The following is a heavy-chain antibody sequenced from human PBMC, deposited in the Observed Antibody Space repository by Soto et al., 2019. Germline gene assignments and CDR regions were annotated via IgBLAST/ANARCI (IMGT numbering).Heavy chain of an antibody. CDR2: IYYSEST. CDR1: GGSISSYY. J-gene: IGHJ3*02. D-gene: IGHD3-3*01. Sequence: SETLSLTCTVSGGSISSYYWIWILQPPGKGLEWIGYIYYSESTNYNPSLKSRVTISVDTSKNQFSLKLSSVTAADTAVYYCARGEHYDFWSGYPEGNAAFDIWGQGTMVTVSS. V-gene: IGHV4-59*01. CDR3: ARGEHYDFWSGYPEGNAAFDI.